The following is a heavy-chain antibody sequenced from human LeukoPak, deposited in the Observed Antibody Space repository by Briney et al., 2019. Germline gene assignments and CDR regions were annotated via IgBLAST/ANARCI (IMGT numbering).Heavy chain of an antibody. J-gene: IGHJ3*02. CDR3: ATDGTMIVGSAFDI. CDR2: FDPEDGET. Sequence: GASVKVSCKVSGYTLTELSMHWVRQAPGKGLEWMGGFDPEDGETIYAQKFQGRVTMTEDTSTDTAYMELSSLRSEDTAVYYCATDGTMIVGSAFDIWGQGTMVTVSS. D-gene: IGHD3-22*01. V-gene: IGHV1-24*01. CDR1: GYTLTELS.